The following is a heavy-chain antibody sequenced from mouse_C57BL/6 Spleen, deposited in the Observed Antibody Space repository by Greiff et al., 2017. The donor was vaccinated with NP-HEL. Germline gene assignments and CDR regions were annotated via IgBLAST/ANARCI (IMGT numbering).Heavy chain of an antibody. CDR3: AIYYYGSSYNY. J-gene: IGHJ2*01. CDR1: GYAFSSYW. CDR2: IYPGDGDT. D-gene: IGHD1-1*01. V-gene: IGHV1-80*01. Sequence: VKLVESGAELVKPGASVKISCKASGYAFSSYWMNWVKQRPGKGLEWIGQIYPGDGDTNYNGKFKGKATLTADKSSSTAYMQLSSLTSEDSAVYFCAIYYYGSSYNYWGQGTTLTVSS.